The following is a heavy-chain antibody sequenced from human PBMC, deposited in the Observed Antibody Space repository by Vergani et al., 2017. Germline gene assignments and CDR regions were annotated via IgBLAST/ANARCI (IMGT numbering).Heavy chain of an antibody. J-gene: IGHJ4*02. Sequence: EVQLVESGGGLVQPGRSLRLSCAASGFTFDDYAMHWVRQAPGKGLEWVSGINWNSDSIAYADSVKGRFTISRDNAKNSLYLQMNSLRTEDTALYYCAKDAGIAVAGTIFDYWGQGTLVTVSS. V-gene: IGHV3-9*01. CDR3: AKDAGIAVAGTIFDY. CDR2: INWNSDSI. CDR1: GFTFDDYA. D-gene: IGHD6-19*01.